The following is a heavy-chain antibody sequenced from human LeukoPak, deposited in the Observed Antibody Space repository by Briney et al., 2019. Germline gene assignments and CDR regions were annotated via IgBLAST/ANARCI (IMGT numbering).Heavy chain of an antibody. J-gene: IGHJ5*02. CDR3: TRDSSGPGDP. D-gene: IGHD5-12*01. Sequence: GGSLTLSFTVSGFTFGDYAMTWVRHAPGKGLEWVSFIRGRAYGGTPEYPASVKGRFNIPRNDSKLVPNLQMHSLKTEYTTVYYCTRDSSGPGDPWGGGTVVSVPS. V-gene: IGHV3-49*04. CDR1: GFTFGDYA. CDR2: IRGRAYGGTP.